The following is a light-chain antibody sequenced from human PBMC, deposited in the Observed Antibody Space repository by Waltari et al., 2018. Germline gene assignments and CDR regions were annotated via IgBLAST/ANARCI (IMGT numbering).Light chain of an antibody. V-gene: IGLV4-69*01. J-gene: IGLJ2*01. Sequence: QLVLTQSPSASASLGAAVKLTCTLSSAHSSYAIAWPQQQPEKGPRYLMKLNSDGSHSKGDGIPDRFSGSSSGAERYLTISSLQSEDEADYYCQTWGTYVVFGGGTKLTVL. CDR2: LNSDGSH. CDR3: QTWGTYVV. CDR1: SAHSSYA.